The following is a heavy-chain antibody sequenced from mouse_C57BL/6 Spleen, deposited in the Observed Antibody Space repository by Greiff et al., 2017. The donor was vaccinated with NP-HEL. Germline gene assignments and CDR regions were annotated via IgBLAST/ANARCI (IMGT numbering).Heavy chain of an antibody. CDR3: TRPGYYAMDY. V-gene: IGHV1-15*01. Sequence: VQLQQSGAELVRPGASVTLSCKASGYTFTDYEMHRVKQTPVHGLEWIGAIDPETGGTAYNQKFKGKAILTADKSSSTAYMELRSLTSEDSAVYYCTRPGYYAMDYWGQGTSVTVSS. J-gene: IGHJ4*01. CDR1: GYTFTDYE. CDR2: IDPETGGT.